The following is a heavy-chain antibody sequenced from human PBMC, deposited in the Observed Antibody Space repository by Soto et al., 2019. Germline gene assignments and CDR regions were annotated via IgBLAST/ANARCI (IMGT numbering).Heavy chain of an antibody. V-gene: IGHV1-69*02. D-gene: IGHD2-2*01. J-gene: IGHJ6*03. CDR2: IIPILGIA. CDR3: ARGSSAVPAAMRTYYYYYYMDV. Sequence: SVKVSCKASGGTFSSYTISWVRQAPGQGLEWMGRIIPILGIANYAQKFQGRVTITADKSTSTAYMELSSLRSEDTAVYYCARGSSAVPAAMRTYYYYYYMDVRGKGTTVTVSS. CDR1: GGTFSSYT.